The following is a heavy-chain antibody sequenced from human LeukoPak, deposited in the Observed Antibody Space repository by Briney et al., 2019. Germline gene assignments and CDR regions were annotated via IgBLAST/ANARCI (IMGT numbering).Heavy chain of an antibody. V-gene: IGHV3-23*01. CDR2: IDGGSASI. CDR1: GFTFSTYS. CDR3: AKRGDGPNYDY. J-gene: IGHJ4*02. Sequence: PGGSLRLSCAASGFTFSTYSMSWVRQAPGKGLEWVSAIDGGSASIYYADSVKGRFTISRDNSKNTQYLQMNSLRAEDTAVYYCAKRGDGPNYDYWGQGTLVTVSS. D-gene: IGHD5-24*01.